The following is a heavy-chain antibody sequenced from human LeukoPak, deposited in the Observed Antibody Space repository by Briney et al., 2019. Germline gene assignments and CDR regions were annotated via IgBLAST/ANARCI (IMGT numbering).Heavy chain of an antibody. CDR3: ARGSGYNYGNFDY. J-gene: IGHJ4*02. CDR2: IWHDGNNK. Sequence: GGSLRLSCAASGFTFSTYGVHWVRQAPGKGLEWVAAIWHDGNNKYYADSVKGRFSISRDNSKNTLDLQMNSLRAGDTAVYYCARGSGYNYGNFDYWGQGTLVTVSS. V-gene: IGHV3-33*01. D-gene: IGHD5-18*01. CDR1: GFTFSTYG.